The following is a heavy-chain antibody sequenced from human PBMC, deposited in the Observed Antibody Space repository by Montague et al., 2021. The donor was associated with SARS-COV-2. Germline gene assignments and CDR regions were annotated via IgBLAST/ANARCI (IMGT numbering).Heavy chain of an antibody. Sequence: PALVKPTQTLTLTCTFSGFSLSTSGMCVSWIRQPPGKALEWLARIDWDDDKYYSTSLKTRLTISKDTSKNQVVLTMTNMDPVDTATYYCAREYNSGVYFDYWGQGTLVTVSS. D-gene: IGHD6-19*01. CDR1: GFSLSTSGMC. V-gene: IGHV2-70*11. J-gene: IGHJ4*02. CDR2: IDWDDDK. CDR3: AREYNSGVYFDY.